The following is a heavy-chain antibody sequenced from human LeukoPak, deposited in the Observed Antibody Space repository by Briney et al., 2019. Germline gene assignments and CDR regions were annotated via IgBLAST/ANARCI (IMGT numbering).Heavy chain of an antibody. CDR3: TTDSLTTVTVDY. J-gene: IGHJ4*02. Sequence: PGGSLRLSCAASGFTFSNAWMSWVRQAPGKGLEWVGRIKSKTDGRTTDYAAPVKGRFTISRDDSKNTLYLQMNSLKTEDTAVYYCTTDSLTTVTVDYWGQGTLVTVSS. CDR2: IKSKTDGRTT. CDR1: GFTFSNAW. V-gene: IGHV3-15*01. D-gene: IGHD4-17*01.